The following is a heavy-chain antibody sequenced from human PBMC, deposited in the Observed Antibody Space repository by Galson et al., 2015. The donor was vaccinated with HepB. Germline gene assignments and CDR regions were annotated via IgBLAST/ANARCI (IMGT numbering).Heavy chain of an antibody. CDR1: GYTFRNYD. J-gene: IGHJ4*03. D-gene: IGHD5-24*01. Sequence: SVKVSCKAFGYTFRNYDFHWVRQAPGQGLEWVALFNPRTTKTTFAQNFQGRLTVTRDMSTSTVYMELRGLTSADTAVYYCARVFEDRDYYNSYVLDVWGQGTLVTVSS. CDR2: FNPRTTKT. CDR3: ARVFEDRDYYNSYVLDV. V-gene: IGHV1-46*01.